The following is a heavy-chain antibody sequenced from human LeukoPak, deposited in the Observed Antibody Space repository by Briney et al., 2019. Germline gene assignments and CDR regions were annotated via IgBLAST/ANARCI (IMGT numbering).Heavy chain of an antibody. V-gene: IGHV3-66*04. CDR2: TYSGGST. CDR3: ASQSRGYYFDY. J-gene: IGHJ4*02. Sequence: GGSLRLSCAASGFTVSSNYMSWVRQAPGKGLEWVSVTYSGGSTYYADSVKGRFTISRDNSKNTLYLQVNSLRAEDTAVYYCASQSRGYYFDYWGQGTLVTVSS. CDR1: GFTVSSNY.